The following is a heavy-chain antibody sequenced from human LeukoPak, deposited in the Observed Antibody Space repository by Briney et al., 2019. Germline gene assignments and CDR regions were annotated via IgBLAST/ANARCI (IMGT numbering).Heavy chain of an antibody. D-gene: IGHD5-12*01. CDR2: ISSNGGST. V-gene: IGHV3-64*04. J-gene: IGHJ3*01. Sequence: GGSLRLSCSASGFTFSNYAMHWVRQAPGKGLEYVSAISSNGGSTYYADSVKGRFTISRDNSKNTLYLQMNSLRTEDTAVYYCAKGYSAYGAVDAFDLWGQGTMVTVSS. CDR3: AKGYSAYGAVDAFDL. CDR1: GFTFSNYA.